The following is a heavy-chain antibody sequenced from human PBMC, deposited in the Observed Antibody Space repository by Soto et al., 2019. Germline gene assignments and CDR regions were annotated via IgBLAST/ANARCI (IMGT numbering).Heavy chain of an antibody. CDR1: GFPFSSYG. CDR2: ISYDGSNK. D-gene: IGHD5-12*01. V-gene: IGHV3-30*18. J-gene: IGHJ6*03. CDR3: AKGVVATFPYYYYYYMDV. Sequence: PGGSLRLSCVASGFPFSSYGMHWVRPTPGKGLEWVAVISYDGSNKYYADSVKGRFTISRDNSKNTLYLQMNSLRAEDTAVYYCAKGVVATFPYYYYYYMDVWGKGTTVTVSS.